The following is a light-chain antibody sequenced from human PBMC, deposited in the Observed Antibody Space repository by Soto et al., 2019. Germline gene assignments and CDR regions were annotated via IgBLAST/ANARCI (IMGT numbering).Light chain of an antibody. Sequence: EIVLTQSPATLSLSPWERATLSCRASQSVSSYLAWYQQKPGQAPRLLIYDASNRATGIPARFSGGGSGTDFTLTISSLEPEDFAVYYCQQRSNWPLTFGGGTKVEI. CDR1: QSVSSY. CDR2: DAS. J-gene: IGKJ4*01. CDR3: QQRSNWPLT. V-gene: IGKV3-11*01.